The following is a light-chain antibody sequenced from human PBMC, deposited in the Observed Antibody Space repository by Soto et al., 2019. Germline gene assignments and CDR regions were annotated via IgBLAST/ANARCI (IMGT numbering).Light chain of an antibody. Sequence: DIQMTQSPSTLSASVGDRVTITSRAGQSISPWLAWYQQKPGKAPKILIYKASSLESGVPSRFSGSESGTEFTLTISSLQPDDFATYYCHQYKSYSRTFGQGTKLEI. J-gene: IGKJ2*01. CDR1: QSISPW. CDR2: KAS. CDR3: HQYKSYSRT. V-gene: IGKV1-5*03.